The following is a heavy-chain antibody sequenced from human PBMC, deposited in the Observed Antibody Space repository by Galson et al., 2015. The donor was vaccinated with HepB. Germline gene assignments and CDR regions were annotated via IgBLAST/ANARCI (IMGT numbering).Heavy chain of an antibody. CDR3: TSMYSSGWPYYYYGMDV. V-gene: IGHV3-73*01. D-gene: IGHD6-19*01. J-gene: IGHJ6*02. CDR2: IRSKANSYAT. CDR1: GFTFSGSA. Sequence: SLRLSCAASGFTFSGSAMHWVRQASGKGLEWVGRIRSKANSYATAYAASVKGRFTISRDDSKNTAYLQMNSLKTEDTAVCYCTSMYSSGWPYYYYGMDVWGQGTTVTVSS.